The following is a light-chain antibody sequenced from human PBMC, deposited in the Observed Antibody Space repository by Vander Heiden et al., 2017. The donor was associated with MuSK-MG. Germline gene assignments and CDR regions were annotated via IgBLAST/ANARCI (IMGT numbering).Light chain of an antibody. J-gene: IGKJ3*01. CDR3: QQHSNWPPVT. Sequence: EIVLTQSPATLSFSPGERATLSCRASQSVSSYLAWYQQKPGQAARHLIYDESNRATGSLARLSGSGGGREVTITNSSREQEDFAVYYCQQHSNWPPVTFGRGTKVDIK. CDR2: DES. CDR1: QSVSSY. V-gene: IGKV3-11*02.